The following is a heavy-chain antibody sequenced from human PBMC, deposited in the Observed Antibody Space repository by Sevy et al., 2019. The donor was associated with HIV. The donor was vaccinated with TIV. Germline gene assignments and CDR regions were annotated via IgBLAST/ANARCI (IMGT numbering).Heavy chain of an antibody. CDR1: GYTLTELS. CDR2: FDPEDGET. Sequence: ASVKVSCKVSGYTLTELSMHWVRQAPGKGLEWMGSFDPEDGETIYAKKFQGRVTMTEDTSADTAYMELSSLRSEDTAVYFCATTKDYYDSSGCPFDYWGQGTLVTVSS. V-gene: IGHV1-24*01. D-gene: IGHD3-22*01. CDR3: ATTKDYYDSSGCPFDY. J-gene: IGHJ4*02.